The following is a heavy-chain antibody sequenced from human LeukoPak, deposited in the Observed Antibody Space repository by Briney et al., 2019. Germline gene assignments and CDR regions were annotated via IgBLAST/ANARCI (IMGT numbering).Heavy chain of an antibody. CDR1: GGSISSYY. Sequence: SETLSLTCTVSGGSISSYYWSWIRQPPGKGLEWIGYIYYSGSTNYNPSLKSRVTISVDTSKNQFSLKLSSVTAADTAVYYCARDLDSSGWGPYYMDVWGKGTTVTVSS. CDR3: ARDLDSSGWGPYYMDV. J-gene: IGHJ6*03. D-gene: IGHD6-19*01. CDR2: IYYSGST. V-gene: IGHV4-59*01.